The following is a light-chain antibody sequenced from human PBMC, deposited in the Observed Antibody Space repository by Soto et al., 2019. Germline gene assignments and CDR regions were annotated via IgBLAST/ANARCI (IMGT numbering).Light chain of an antibody. CDR1: QSISSD. CDR2: GAF. Sequence: ETVLTQSPGTLSLSPGDRATLSCRASQSISSDLAWYQQKPGQAPRLLIYGAFSRATGIPDRFSGSGSGTDFTLIISRLEPEDFAVYHCQQYAKSPKTFGQGTKLEVK. V-gene: IGKV3-20*01. CDR3: QQYAKSPKT. J-gene: IGKJ1*01.